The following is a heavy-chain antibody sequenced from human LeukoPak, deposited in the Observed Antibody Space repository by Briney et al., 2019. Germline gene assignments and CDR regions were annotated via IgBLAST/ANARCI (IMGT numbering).Heavy chain of an antibody. D-gene: IGHD3-10*01. V-gene: IGHV3-21*01. CDR1: GFTFSSYS. CDR2: ISSSSSYI. Sequence: KSGGSLRLSCAASGFTFSSYSMNWVRQAPGKGLEWVSSISSSSSYIYYADSVKGRFTISRDNSKNTLYLQMNSLRAEDTAVYYCAKSLSSRGVIIPKTSRYFDYWGQGTLVTVSS. CDR3: AKSLSSRGVIIPKTSRYFDY. J-gene: IGHJ4*02.